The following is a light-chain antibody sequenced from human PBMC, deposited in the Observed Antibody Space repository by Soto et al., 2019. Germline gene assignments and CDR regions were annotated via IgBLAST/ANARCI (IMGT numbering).Light chain of an antibody. CDR1: SSDVGAYNY. Sequence: QSALTQPASVSGSPGQSVAIACTGTSSDVGAYNYISWYQQHPGKAPKLLLSEVSNRPSGVSDRFSGSKSGNTASLTISGLQAEDEANYYCSSLTTSFTYVFGTRTKVTVL. CDR3: SSLTTSFTYV. CDR2: EVS. J-gene: IGLJ1*01. V-gene: IGLV2-14*01.